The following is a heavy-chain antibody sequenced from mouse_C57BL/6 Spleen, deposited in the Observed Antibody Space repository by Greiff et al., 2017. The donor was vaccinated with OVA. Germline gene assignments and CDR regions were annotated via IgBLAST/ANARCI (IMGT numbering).Heavy chain of an antibody. CDR1: GYTFTDYN. J-gene: IGHJ2*01. Sequence: EVQLQQSGPELVKPGASVKIPCKASGYTFTDYNMDWVQQSHGKSLEWIGDINPNNGGTIYNQKFKGKATLPVDKSSSTAYMELRSLTSEDTAVYYCARRGDGYPYYFDYWGQGTTLTVSS. CDR3: ARRGDGYPYYFDY. V-gene: IGHV1-18*01. D-gene: IGHD2-3*01. CDR2: INPNNGGT.